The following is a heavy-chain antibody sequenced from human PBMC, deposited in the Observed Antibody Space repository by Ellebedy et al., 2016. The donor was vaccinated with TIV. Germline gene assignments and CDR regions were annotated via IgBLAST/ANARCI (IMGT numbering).Heavy chain of an antibody. J-gene: IGHJ4*02. CDR2: ISGSGGST. V-gene: IGHV3-23*01. D-gene: IGHD3-10*01. CDR3: AKEDEFGELFWGY. CDR1: GFTFSSYA. Sequence: GESLKISXAASGFTFSSYAMSWVRQAPGKGLEWVSAISGSGGSTYYADSAKGRFTISRDNSKNTPYLQMNSLRAEDTAVYYCAKEDEFGELFWGYWGQGTLVTVSS.